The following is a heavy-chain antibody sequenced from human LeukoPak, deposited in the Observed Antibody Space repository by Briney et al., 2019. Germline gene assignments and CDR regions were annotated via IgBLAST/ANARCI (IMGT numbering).Heavy chain of an antibody. CDR1: GDSIRSSSHY. D-gene: IGHD3-22*01. Sequence: SETLSLTCNVSGDSIRSSSHYWGWIRQPPGKGLEWIGSIYYSGSTNYNPSLKSRVTISADTSKNQISLKLSPVTAADTAVYYCAIRDHMIVVLEAFDIWGQGTMVTVSS. CDR3: AIRDHMIVVLEAFDI. J-gene: IGHJ3*02. V-gene: IGHV4-39*07. CDR2: IYYSGST.